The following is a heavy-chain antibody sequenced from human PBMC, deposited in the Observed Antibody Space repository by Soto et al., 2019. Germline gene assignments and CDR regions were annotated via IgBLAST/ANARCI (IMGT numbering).Heavy chain of an antibody. Sequence: GGSLRLSCAASGFTFDDYAMHWVRQAPGKGLEWVSGISWNSGSIGYADSVKGRFTISRDNAKNSLYLQMNSLRAEDTALYYCAKGLAEAGYYFDYWGQGTLVTVSS. J-gene: IGHJ4*02. CDR1: GFTFDDYA. CDR2: ISWNSGSI. V-gene: IGHV3-9*01. CDR3: AKGLAEAGYYFDY.